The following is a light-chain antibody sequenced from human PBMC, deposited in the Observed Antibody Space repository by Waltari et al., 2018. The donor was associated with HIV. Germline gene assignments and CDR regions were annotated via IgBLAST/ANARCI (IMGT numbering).Light chain of an antibody. CDR3: QVWDSTSDHLWV. CDR2: DDS. Sequence: SYVLTQSPSVSVAPGQTARITCWGNTIGTKSVHWYRQKPGQAPVLVVYDDSDRPSGFPGRFSGSNSVNAATLTISKVEVGDEADYFCQVWDSTSDHLWVFGGGSRLTVL. V-gene: IGLV3-21*02. CDR1: TIGTKS. J-gene: IGLJ3*02.